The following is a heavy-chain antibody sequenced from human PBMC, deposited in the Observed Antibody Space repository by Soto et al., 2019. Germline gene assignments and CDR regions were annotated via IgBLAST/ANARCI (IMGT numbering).Heavy chain of an antibody. CDR1: GFTFSSYS. V-gene: IGHV3-21*01. CDR2: ISSSSSYI. Sequence: EVQLVESGGGLVKPGGSLRLSCAASGFTFSSYSMNWVRQAPGKGLEWVSSISSSSSYIYYADSVKGRFTISRDNAKNSLYLQMNSLRAEDTAVYYCARDLRDIVVVVALDLWGQGTLLTVSS. J-gene: IGHJ4*02. D-gene: IGHD2-15*01. CDR3: ARDLRDIVVVVALDL.